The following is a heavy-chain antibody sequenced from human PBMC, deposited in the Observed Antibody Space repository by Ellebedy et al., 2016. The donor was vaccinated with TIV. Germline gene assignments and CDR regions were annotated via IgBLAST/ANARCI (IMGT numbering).Heavy chain of an antibody. V-gene: IGHV1-2*02. CDR1: GYTFTGYY. J-gene: IGHJ4*02. Sequence: AASVKVSCKASGYTFTGYYMHWVRQAPGQGLEWMGWIDPSSGGTSYAQKFQGRVTMTRDTSISTAYMELSRLRSDDTAVYSCARESGISGYDLHWGQGTLVTVSS. CDR2: IDPSSGGT. CDR3: ARESGISGYDLH. D-gene: IGHD5-12*01.